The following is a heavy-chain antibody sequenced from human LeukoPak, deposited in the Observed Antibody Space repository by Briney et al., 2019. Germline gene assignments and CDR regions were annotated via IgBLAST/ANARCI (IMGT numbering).Heavy chain of an antibody. J-gene: IGHJ5*02. CDR1: GYTFTGYY. D-gene: IGHD3-22*01. CDR2: INPNSGGT. CDR3: ARVGYYYDSSGPNWFDP. V-gene: IGHV1-2*02. Sequence: ASVKVSCKASGYTFTGYYMHWVRQAPGQGLEWMGWINPNSGGTNYAQKFQGRVTMTRDTSISTAYMELSSLRSEDTAVYYCARVGYYYDSSGPNWFDPWGQGTLVTVSS.